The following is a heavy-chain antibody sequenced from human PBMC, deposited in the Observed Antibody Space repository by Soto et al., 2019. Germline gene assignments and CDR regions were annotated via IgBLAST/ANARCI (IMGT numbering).Heavy chain of an antibody. CDR3: ARHGAIYSNSRYDFDY. J-gene: IGHJ4*02. D-gene: IGHD4-4*01. Sequence: PSETLSLTCAVSGGSISSSNWWSWVRQPPGKGLEWVGYMYNSGSANYNPSLKSRVTISVDMSQNQFSLKLTSVTAADTAVYYCARHGAIYSNSRYDFDYWGQGTLVTVSS. V-gene: IGHV4-4*02. CDR1: GGSISSSNW. CDR2: MYNSGSA.